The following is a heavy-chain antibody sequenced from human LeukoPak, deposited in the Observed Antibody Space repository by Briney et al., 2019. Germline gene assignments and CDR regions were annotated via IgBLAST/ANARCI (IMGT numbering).Heavy chain of an antibody. CDR3: ARLDNYYDSSGYYYGEIFDY. J-gene: IGHJ4*02. CDR2: IIYSGNT. V-gene: IGHV4-39*01. CDR1: GGSISSTSYY. Sequence: SETLSLTCTASGGSISSTSYYWGWIRRPPGRGLEWIGGIIYSGNTKYNPSLKSRVTISVDTSKNQFSLKLSSVTAADTAVYYCARLDNYYDSSGYYYGEIFDYWGQGTLVTVSS. D-gene: IGHD3-22*01.